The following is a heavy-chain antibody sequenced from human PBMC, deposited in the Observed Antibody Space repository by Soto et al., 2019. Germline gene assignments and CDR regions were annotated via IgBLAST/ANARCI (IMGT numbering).Heavy chain of an antibody. CDR2: IKSDGIST. J-gene: IGHJ3*02. D-gene: IGHD2-15*01. CDR1: GFSFSGYW. CDR3: ARDSENDIGAFDI. Sequence: EVQLVESGGGLVQPGGSLRLSCVASGFSFSGYWMHWVRQAPGKGLVWVSRIKSDGISTTYADSVKSRFTISRDNAKNTQYLQMNSLRAEDTAVYYCARDSENDIGAFDIWGQGTMVTVSS. V-gene: IGHV3-74*01.